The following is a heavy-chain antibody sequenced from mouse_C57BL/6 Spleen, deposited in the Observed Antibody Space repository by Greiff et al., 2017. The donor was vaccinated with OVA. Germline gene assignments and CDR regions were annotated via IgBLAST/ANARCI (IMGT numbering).Heavy chain of an antibody. V-gene: IGHV1-69*01. CDR1: GYTFTSYW. CDR3: ARSWDYGSFYFDY. D-gene: IGHD1-1*01. Sequence: QVQLQQPGAELVMPGASVKLSCKASGYTFTSYWMHWVKQRPGQGLEWIGEIDPSDSYTNYNQKFKDKSTLTVDKSSSTAYMQLSSLTSEDSAVYYCARSWDYGSFYFDYWGQGTTLTVSS. J-gene: IGHJ2*01. CDR2: IDPSDSYT.